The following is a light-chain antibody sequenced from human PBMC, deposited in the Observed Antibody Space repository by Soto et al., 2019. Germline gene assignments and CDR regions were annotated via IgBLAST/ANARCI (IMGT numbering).Light chain of an antibody. CDR2: HAS. V-gene: IGKV1-5*01. J-gene: IGKJ1*01. Sequence: DIQMTQSPPTLSASVGDRVTITCRASQSISGWLAWYQQKPGKAPKVMIYHASTLESGVPSRFSGSGSGTEFTLTISGLQPDDSATSYCQQYNSYRTFGQGTKVEIK. CDR3: QQYNSYRT. CDR1: QSISGW.